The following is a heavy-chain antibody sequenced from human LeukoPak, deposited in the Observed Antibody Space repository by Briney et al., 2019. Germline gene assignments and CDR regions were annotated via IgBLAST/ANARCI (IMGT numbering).Heavy chain of an antibody. V-gene: IGHV3-74*01. CDR2: INGDGSST. CDR1: GFTFSTYW. J-gene: IGHJ4*02. Sequence: PGGSPRLSCAASGFTFSTYWIHWVRHAPGKGLVWVSHINGDGSSTSYADSVKGRFAISRNNAKNTLYLQMNSLRAEDTAVYYCARTMTGAFFDYWGQGALVTVSS. CDR3: ARTMTGAFFDY. D-gene: IGHD3-9*01.